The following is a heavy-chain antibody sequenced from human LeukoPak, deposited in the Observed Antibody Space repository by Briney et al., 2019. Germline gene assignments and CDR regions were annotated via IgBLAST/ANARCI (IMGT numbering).Heavy chain of an antibody. CDR3: ARGYCSSTSCYGGFIAAAVDAFDI. CDR1: GGSISSHY. J-gene: IGHJ3*02. CDR2: IYYSGST. Sequence: SETLSLTCTVPGGSISSHYWSWIRQPPGKGLEWIGYIYYSGSTNYNPSLKSRVTISVDTSKNQFSLKLSSVTAADTAVYYCARGYCSSTSCYGGFIAAAVDAFDIWGQGTMVTVSS. V-gene: IGHV4-59*11. D-gene: IGHD2-2*01.